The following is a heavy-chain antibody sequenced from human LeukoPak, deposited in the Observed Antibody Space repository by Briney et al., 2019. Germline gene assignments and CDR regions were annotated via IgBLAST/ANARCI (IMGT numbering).Heavy chain of an antibody. Sequence: ASVKVSCKASGGTFSSYAISWVRQAPGQGLEWMGWISAYNGNANYAQKFQGRVAMTTDTSTRTAYMELRSLRSDDTAVYYCARAYYYDSSGYYTPTEFDYWGQGTLVTVSS. CDR1: GGTFSSYA. V-gene: IGHV1-18*01. CDR3: ARAYYYDSSGYYTPTEFDY. CDR2: ISAYNGNA. J-gene: IGHJ4*02. D-gene: IGHD3-22*01.